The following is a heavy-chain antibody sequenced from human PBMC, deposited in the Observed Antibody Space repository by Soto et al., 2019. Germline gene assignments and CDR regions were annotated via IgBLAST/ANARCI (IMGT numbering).Heavy chain of an antibody. CDR3: ARAYTYEFDH. CDR2: VFWNDDK. D-gene: IGHD3-3*01. V-gene: IGHV2-5*01. CDR1: GFAFGVSGVG. Sequence: QITLKESGPTLVKPTQTLTLTCTFSGFAFGVSGVGVGWIRQPPGRALEWLGLVFWNDDKRYSPSLESRLTLTKDNSNNQVVLTVTNLDPGDTGTYYFARAYTYEFDHWGQGTLVTVSS. J-gene: IGHJ4*02.